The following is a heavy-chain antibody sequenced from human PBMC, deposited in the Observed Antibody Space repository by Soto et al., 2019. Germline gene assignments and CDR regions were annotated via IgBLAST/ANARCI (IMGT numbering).Heavy chain of an antibody. Sequence: QVQLVQSGAELKKPGSSVRVSCKISGDSFSSYAISWVRQAPGEGLEWVGGIIPIFETANYVQKFQGRVTITAVESTTTAYMEVTRLRPEDTAIFYCAASDSSSWQHDYWGQGTLITVSS. J-gene: IGHJ4*02. CDR2: IIPIFETA. V-gene: IGHV1-69*01. CDR1: GDSFSSYA. D-gene: IGHD6-13*01. CDR3: AASDSSSWQHDY.